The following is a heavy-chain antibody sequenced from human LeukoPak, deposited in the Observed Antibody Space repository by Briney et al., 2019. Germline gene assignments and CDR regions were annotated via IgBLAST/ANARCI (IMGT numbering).Heavy chain of an antibody. Sequence: GGSLRLSCVASGFIFSDYAMNWVRQAPGKGLQWVSSISGPGGNTYYADSVRGRFTISRDNSKNTLYLQMTSLKTEDTAVYYCTTDLKVDYDILTGYYLNDYWGQGTLVTVSS. CDR3: TTDLKVDYDILTGYYLNDY. CDR1: GFIFSDYA. V-gene: IGHV3-23*01. D-gene: IGHD3-9*01. CDR2: ISGPGGNT. J-gene: IGHJ4*02.